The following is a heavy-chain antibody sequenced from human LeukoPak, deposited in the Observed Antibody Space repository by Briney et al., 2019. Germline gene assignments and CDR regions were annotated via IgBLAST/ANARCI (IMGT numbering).Heavy chain of an antibody. Sequence: GGSLRLSCAASGFTFSSYWMHWVRQAPGKGLVWVSRINSDGSSTSYADSVKGRFTISRDNAKNTLYLQMNSLRAEDTAAYYCASPTGLLHDAFDIWGQGTMVTVSS. D-gene: IGHD1-14*01. J-gene: IGHJ3*02. CDR1: GFTFSSYW. V-gene: IGHV3-74*01. CDR2: INSDGSST. CDR3: ASPTGLLHDAFDI.